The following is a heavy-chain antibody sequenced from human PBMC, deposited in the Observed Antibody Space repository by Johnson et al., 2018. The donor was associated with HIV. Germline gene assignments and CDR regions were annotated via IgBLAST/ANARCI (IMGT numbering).Heavy chain of an antibody. CDR3: AKDFVATAMDDAFDI. D-gene: IGHD5-18*01. V-gene: IGHV3-30*18. J-gene: IGHJ3*02. Sequence: QVQLVESGGGLVKPGGSLRLSCAASGITFGDAWMRWVRQAPGKGLEWVSVITCDGSNIDYADSVKGRFTISSDNSKNTLYLQMNSLRAEDTAVYYCAKDFVATAMDDAFDIWGQGTMVSVSS. CDR2: ITCDGSNI. CDR1: GITFGDAW.